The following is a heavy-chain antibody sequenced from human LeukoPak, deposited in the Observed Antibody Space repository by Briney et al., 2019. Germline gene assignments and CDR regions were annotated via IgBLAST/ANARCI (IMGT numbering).Heavy chain of an antibody. CDR2: INPNSGGT. Sequence: ASVKVSCKASGYTFTGYYMHWVRQAPGQGLEWIGWINPNSGGTNNAQKFQGRVTMTRDTSISTAYMELSRLRSDDTAVYYCARDTAAGQLYPLDYWGQGTLVTVSS. J-gene: IGHJ4*02. V-gene: IGHV1-2*02. CDR1: GYTFTGYY. CDR3: ARDTAAGQLYPLDY. D-gene: IGHD6-13*01.